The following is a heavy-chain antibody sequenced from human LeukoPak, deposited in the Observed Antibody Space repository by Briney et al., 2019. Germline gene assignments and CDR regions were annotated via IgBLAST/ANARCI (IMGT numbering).Heavy chain of an antibody. J-gene: IGHJ3*02. CDR2: IIPILGIA. CDR3: ARGAGCSSTSCRPGFDI. D-gene: IGHD2-2*01. Sequence: GSSVKVSCKASGGTFSSYTISWVRQAPGQGLEWMGRIIPILGIANYAQKFQGRVTITADKSTSPAYMELSSLRSEDTAVYYCARGAGCSSTSCRPGFDIWGQGTMVTVSS. CDR1: GGTFSSYT. V-gene: IGHV1-69*02.